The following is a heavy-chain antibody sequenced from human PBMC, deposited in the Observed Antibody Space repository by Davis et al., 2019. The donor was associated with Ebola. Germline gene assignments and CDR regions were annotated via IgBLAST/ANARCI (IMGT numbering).Heavy chain of an antibody. Sequence: SGPTLVKPTQTLTLTCTFSGFSLSTSGVGVCWIRPPAGKALEWLALIYWDDDKRYSPSLKSRLTITKDTSKNQVVLTMTNMDPVDTATYYCAHSSYNWNPGAYFDYWGQGTLVTVSS. CDR3: AHSSYNWNPGAYFDY. D-gene: IGHD1-20*01. V-gene: IGHV2-5*02. CDR2: IYWDDDK. CDR1: GFSLSTSGVG. J-gene: IGHJ4*02.